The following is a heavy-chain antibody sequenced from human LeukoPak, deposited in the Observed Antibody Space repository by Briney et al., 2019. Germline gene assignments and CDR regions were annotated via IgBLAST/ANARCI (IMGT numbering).Heavy chain of an antibody. CDR3: ARDQFGELVVCTFHI. J-gene: IGHJ3*02. CDR1: GFTFSSYA. Sequence: GGSLRLSCAASGFTFSSYAMHWVRQAPGKGLEWVAAISHDGSNKYYADSVKGRFTISRDNSKNTLYLQMNSLRAEDTAVYYCARDQFGELVVCTFHIWGQGTMVTVSS. V-gene: IGHV3-30-3*01. CDR2: ISHDGSNK. D-gene: IGHD3-10*01.